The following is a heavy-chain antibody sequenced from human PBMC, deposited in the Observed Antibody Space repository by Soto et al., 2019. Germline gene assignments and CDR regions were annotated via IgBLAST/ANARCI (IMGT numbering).Heavy chain of an antibody. CDR2: INAGNGNT. D-gene: IGHD1-26*01. V-gene: IGHV1-3*01. J-gene: IGHJ3*02. Sequence: PSVKVSCKASGYTFTSYAMHWVRQAPGQRLEWMGWINAGNGNTKYSQKFQGRVTITRDTSASTAYMELSSLRSEDTAVYYCARAGELAAFDIWGQGTMVTVSS. CDR1: GYTFTSYA. CDR3: ARAGELAAFDI.